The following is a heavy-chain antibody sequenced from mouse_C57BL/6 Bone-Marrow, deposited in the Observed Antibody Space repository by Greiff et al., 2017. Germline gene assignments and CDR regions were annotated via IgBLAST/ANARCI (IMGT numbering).Heavy chain of an antibody. J-gene: IGHJ2*01. CDR3: ARGGVSSLPYFDY. D-gene: IGHD1-1*01. V-gene: IGHV5-4*03. CDR1: GFTFSSYA. Sequence: EVKLVESGGGLVKPGGSLKLSCAASGFTFSSYAMSWVRQTPEKRLEWVATISRDNAKNNLYLQMSHLKSEDTAMYYCARGGVSSLPYFDYWGQGTTLTVSS.